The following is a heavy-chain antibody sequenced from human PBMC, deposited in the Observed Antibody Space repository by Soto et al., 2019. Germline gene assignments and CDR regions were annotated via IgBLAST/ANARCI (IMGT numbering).Heavy chain of an antibody. CDR2: ISVSGGST. Sequence: GGSLRLSCAASRFTFSSYAMCWVRQAPGKGLEWVSSISVSGGSTYYADSVKGRFTISRDNSKNTLYLQMNSLRAEDTAVYYCAKAYYDSSGRFDYWGQGTLVTVSS. J-gene: IGHJ4*02. V-gene: IGHV3-23*01. D-gene: IGHD3-22*01. CDR1: RFTFSSYA. CDR3: AKAYYDSSGRFDY.